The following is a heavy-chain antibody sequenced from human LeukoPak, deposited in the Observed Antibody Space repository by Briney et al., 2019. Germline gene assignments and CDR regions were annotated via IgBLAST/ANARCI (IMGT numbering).Heavy chain of an antibody. CDR2: IYYSGST. CDR3: ARGSSGYWFDP. CDR1: GFTFSSYS. Sequence: GSLRLSCAASGFTFSSYSMMWVRQAPGKGLEWIGSIYYSGSTYYNPSLKSRVTISVDTSKNQFSLKLSSVTAADTAVYYCARGSSGYWFDPWGQGTLVTVSS. D-gene: IGHD3-22*01. V-gene: IGHV4-39*07. J-gene: IGHJ5*02.